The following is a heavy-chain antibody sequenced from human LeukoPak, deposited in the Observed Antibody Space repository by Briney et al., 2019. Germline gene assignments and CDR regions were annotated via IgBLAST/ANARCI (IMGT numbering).Heavy chain of an antibody. V-gene: IGHV4-59*08. J-gene: IGHJ3*02. Sequence: SETLSLTCAVYGGSFSGYYWSWIRQPPGKGLEWIGYIYYSGSTNYNPSLKSRVTISVDTSKNQFSLKLSSVTAADTAVYYCARHRGATEAFDIWGQGTMVTVSS. D-gene: IGHD1-26*01. CDR3: ARHRGATEAFDI. CDR1: GGSFSGYY. CDR2: IYYSGST.